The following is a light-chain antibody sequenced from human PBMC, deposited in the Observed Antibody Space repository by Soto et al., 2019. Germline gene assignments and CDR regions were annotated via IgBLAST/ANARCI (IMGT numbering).Light chain of an antibody. CDR1: QSVSSN. V-gene: IGKV3-15*01. CDR3: QQYHNWPPYT. CDR2: GAS. Sequence: EIVMTQSPATLSVSPGERDTLSCRASQSVSSNLAWYQQKPGQAPRLLMYGASTRATGIPARFSGSGSGTEFTLTISSLQSEDFALYYCQQYHNWPPYTFGQGTKLEIK. J-gene: IGKJ2*01.